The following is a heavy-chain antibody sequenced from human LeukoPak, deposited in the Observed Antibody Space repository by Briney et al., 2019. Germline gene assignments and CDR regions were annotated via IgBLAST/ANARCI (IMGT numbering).Heavy chain of an antibody. V-gene: IGHV4-34*01. D-gene: IGHD3-16*02. CDR2: INHSGST. CDR1: GGSFSGCY. J-gene: IGHJ4*02. Sequence: SETLSLTCAVYGGSFSGCYWSWIRQPPGKGLEWIGEINHSGSTNYNPSLKSRVTISVDTSKNQFSLKLSSVTAADTAVYYCARGPPRLWGSYRRFFDYWGQGTLVTVSS. CDR3: ARGPPRLWGSYRRFFDY.